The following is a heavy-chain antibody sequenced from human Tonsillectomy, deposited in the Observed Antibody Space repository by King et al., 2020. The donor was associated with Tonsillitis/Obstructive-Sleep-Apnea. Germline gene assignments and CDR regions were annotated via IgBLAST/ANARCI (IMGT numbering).Heavy chain of an antibody. CDR3: ARDLRGYSYGQFEYFDY. V-gene: IGHV3-30*03. CDR1: GFIFRNFG. J-gene: IGHJ4*02. D-gene: IGHD5-18*01. CDR2: IYYDGSYK. Sequence: VQLVESGGGVVQPGRSLRLSCAASGFIFRNFGMHWVRQAPGKGLEWVAVIYYDGSYKYYADSVEGRFTISRDGSKNTLYLQMNSLRVEDTGVCYCARDLRGYSYGQFEYFDYWGQGTLVTVSS.